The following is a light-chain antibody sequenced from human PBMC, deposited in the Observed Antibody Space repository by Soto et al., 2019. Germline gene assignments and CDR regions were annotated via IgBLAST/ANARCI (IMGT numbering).Light chain of an antibody. V-gene: IGLV1-40*01. Sequence: SALTQPPSVSGAPGQRVTISCTGSSSNIGAGYDVHWYRQLPGTAPKLLIYVNINRPSGVPDRFSGSKSGTSASLAITGLQAEDEADYYCQSYDSSLSGPQVVFGGGTKVTVL. CDR3: QSYDSSLSGPQVV. CDR1: SSNIGAGYD. CDR2: VNI. J-gene: IGLJ2*01.